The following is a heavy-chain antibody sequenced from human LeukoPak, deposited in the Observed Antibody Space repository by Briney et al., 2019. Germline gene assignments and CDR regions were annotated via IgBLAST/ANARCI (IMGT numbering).Heavy chain of an antibody. CDR2: ISSSSSYI. V-gene: IGHV3-21*04. D-gene: IGHD1-26*01. CDR1: GFTFSSNS. J-gene: IGHJ4*02. Sequence: GGSLRLSCAASGFTFSSNSMNWVRQAPGKGLEWVSSISSSSSYIYYADSVKGRFTISRDNAKNSLYLQMNSLRAEDTAVYYCARARTNSGSFPYWGQGTLVTVSS. CDR3: ARARTNSGSFPY.